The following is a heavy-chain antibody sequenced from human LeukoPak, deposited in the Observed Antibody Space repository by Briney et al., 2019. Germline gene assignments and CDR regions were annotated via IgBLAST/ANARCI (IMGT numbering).Heavy chain of an antibody. D-gene: IGHD3-10*01. V-gene: IGHV4-34*01. Sequence: SETLSLTCAVYGGSFSGYYWSWIRQPPGKGLEWIGSIYYSGSTYYNPSLKSRVTISVDTSKNQFSLKLSSVTAADTAVYYCARDRRGSGIYYSDYWGQGTLVTVSS. J-gene: IGHJ4*02. CDR2: IYYSGST. CDR3: ARDRRGSGIYYSDY. CDR1: GGSFSGYY.